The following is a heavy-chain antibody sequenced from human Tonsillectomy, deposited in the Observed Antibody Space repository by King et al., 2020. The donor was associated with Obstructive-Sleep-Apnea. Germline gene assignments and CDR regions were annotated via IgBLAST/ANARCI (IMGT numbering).Heavy chain of an antibody. CDR1: GGSISSTNW. Sequence: QLQESGPGLVKPSGTLSLTCSVSGGSISSTNWWNWVRQPPGKGLEWIGEIYHSGNTNYTPSLKSRVTILVDKSKNQFSLKLSSVTAADTAVYYCARVTWRPYYYGMDVWGQGTTVTVSS. D-gene: IGHD5-24*01. J-gene: IGHJ6*02. CDR2: IYHSGNT. CDR3: ARVTWRPYYYGMDV. V-gene: IGHV4-4*02.